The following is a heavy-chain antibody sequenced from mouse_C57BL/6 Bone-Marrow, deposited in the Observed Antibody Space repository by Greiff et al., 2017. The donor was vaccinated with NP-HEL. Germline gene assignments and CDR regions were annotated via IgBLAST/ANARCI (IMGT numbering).Heavy chain of an antibody. CDR2: IHPSDSDT. D-gene: IGHD2-1*01. V-gene: IGHV1-74*01. CDR1: GYTFTSYW. J-gene: IGHJ4*01. CDR3: AIDGKYVLYAMDF. Sequence: QVQLQQPGAELVKPGASVKVSCKASGYTFTSYWMHWVKQRPGQGLEWIGRIHPSDSDTNYNQKFKGKATLTVDKSSSTAYMQLSSLTSEDSAVYDCAIDGKYVLYAMDFWGQGNSVTVSS.